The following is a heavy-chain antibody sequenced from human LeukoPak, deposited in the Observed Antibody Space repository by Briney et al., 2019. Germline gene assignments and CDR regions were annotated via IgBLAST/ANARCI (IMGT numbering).Heavy chain of an antibody. CDR3: AIIPDSGSYSIPFGY. Sequence: GGSLRLSCAASGFTFSSYAMSWVRQAPGKGLEWVSAISGSGGSTYYADSVKGRFTISRDNSKNTLYLQMNSLRAEDTAVYYCAIIPDSGSYSIPFGYWGQGTLVTVSS. D-gene: IGHD1-26*01. CDR1: GFTFSSYA. CDR2: ISGSGGST. V-gene: IGHV3-23*01. J-gene: IGHJ4*02.